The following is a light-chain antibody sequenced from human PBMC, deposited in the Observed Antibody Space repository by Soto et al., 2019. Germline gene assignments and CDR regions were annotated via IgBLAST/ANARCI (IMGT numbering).Light chain of an antibody. CDR2: EGT. CDR1: NSDVGTHNL. Sequence: QSVLTQPASVSGSPGQSITISCTGTNSDVGTHNLVSWYQQHPGKAPKLIIYEGTKRPSGVSNRFSGSKSGNTASLTISGLQAADEADYYCCYYALLFGAGTKVIV. J-gene: IGLJ1*01. V-gene: IGLV2-23*01. CDR3: CYYALL.